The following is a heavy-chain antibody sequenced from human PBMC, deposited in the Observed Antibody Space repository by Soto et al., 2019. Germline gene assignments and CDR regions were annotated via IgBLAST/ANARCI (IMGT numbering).Heavy chain of an antibody. V-gene: IGHV4-34*01. Sequence: SETLSLTCAVYGGSFSGYYWSWIRQPPGKGLEWIGEINHSGSTNYNPSLKSRVTISVDTSKNQFSLKLSSVTAADTAVYYCARPNVLRYFDWLAALVYWGQGTLVTVSS. CDR1: GGSFSGYY. D-gene: IGHD3-9*01. CDR2: INHSGST. J-gene: IGHJ4*02. CDR3: ARPNVLRYFDWLAALVY.